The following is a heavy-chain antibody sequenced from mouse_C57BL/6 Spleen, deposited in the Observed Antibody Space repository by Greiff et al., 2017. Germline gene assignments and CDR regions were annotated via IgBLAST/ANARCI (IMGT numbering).Heavy chain of an antibody. CDR3: ARRGRNLPYYFAY. V-gene: IGHV1-50*01. CDR1: GYTFTSYW. Sequence: QVQLQQPGAELVKPGASVKLSCKASGYTFTSYWMQWVKQRPGQGLEWIGAIDPSDSYTNSNQKFKGKDTLTVDKSSSTANMQHRSLSSEASAVYSCARRGRNLPYYFAYWGQGTTLTVSS. CDR2: IDPSDSYT. J-gene: IGHJ2*01. D-gene: IGHD3-3*01.